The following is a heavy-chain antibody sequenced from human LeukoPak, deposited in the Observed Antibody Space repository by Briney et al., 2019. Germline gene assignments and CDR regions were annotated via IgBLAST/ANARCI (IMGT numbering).Heavy chain of an antibody. J-gene: IGHJ4*02. CDR1: GGSISSYY. Sequence: SETLSLTCTVSGGSISSYYWSWIRQPPGKGLEWIGYIYYSGSTNYNPSLKSRVTISVDTSKNQFSLKLSSVTAADTAVYYCARGRYNWNDGRYYFDYWGQGTLVTISS. CDR3: ARGRYNWNDGRYYFDY. CDR2: IYYSGST. D-gene: IGHD1-1*01. V-gene: IGHV4-59*01.